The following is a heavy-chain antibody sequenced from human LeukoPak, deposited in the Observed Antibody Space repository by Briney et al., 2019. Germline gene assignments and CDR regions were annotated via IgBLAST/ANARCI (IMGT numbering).Heavy chain of an antibody. CDR1: GDSINSGGYY. D-gene: IGHD2-15*01. CDR2: IYYSGST. V-gene: IGHV4-61*08. J-gene: IGHJ4*02. CDR3: ARHECGGSCYPEDY. Sequence: PSETLSLTCTVSGDSINSGGYYWSWIRQPAGKGLEWIGYIYYSGSTNYNPSLESRVIISVDTSKNQFSLRLSSVTAADTAVYYCARHECGGSCYPEDYWGQGTLVTVSS.